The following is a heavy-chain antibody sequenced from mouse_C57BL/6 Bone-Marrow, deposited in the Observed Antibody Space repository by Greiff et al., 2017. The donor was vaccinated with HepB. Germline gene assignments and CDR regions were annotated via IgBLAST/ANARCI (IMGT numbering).Heavy chain of an antibody. CDR1: GFTFSDFY. Sequence: EVKLMESGGGLVQSGRSLRLSCATSGFTFSDFYMEWVRQAPGKGLEWIAASRNKANDYTTEYSASVKGRFIVSRDTSQSILYLQMNALRAEDTAIYYCTRDALYYYGSSYGWYFDVWGTGTTVTVSS. D-gene: IGHD1-1*01. J-gene: IGHJ1*03. CDR2: SRNKANDYTT. CDR3: TRDALYYYGSSYGWYFDV. V-gene: IGHV7-1*01.